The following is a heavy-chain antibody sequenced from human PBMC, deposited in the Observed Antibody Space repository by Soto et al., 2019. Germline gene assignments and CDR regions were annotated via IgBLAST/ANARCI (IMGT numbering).Heavy chain of an antibody. CDR2: IYYTGST. Sequence: QLQLQESGPGLVKPSETLSLTCTVSGDSISNKNYYWGWIRQPPGKGLEWIGRIYYTGSTYYNPSLNSRVTISVDTSKNQFSLKLSSVTAADTAVYYCASLVLGAAAFWGQGTLVTVSS. CDR1: GDSISNKNYY. J-gene: IGHJ4*02. CDR3: ASLVLGAAAF. V-gene: IGHV4-39*01. D-gene: IGHD2-15*01.